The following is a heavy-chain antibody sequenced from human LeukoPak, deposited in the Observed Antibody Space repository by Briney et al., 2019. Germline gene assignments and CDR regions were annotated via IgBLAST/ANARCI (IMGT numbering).Heavy chain of an antibody. Sequence: SVKVSCKASGGTFSSYAISWVRQAPGQGLEWMGGIIPIFGTANYAQKFQGRVTITADESTSTAYMELSSPRSEDTAVYYCASRGGHPYYYYGMDAWGQGTTVTVSS. J-gene: IGHJ6*02. CDR1: GGTFSSYA. V-gene: IGHV1-69*01. CDR2: IIPIFGTA. CDR3: ASRGGHPYYYYGMDA. D-gene: IGHD3-16*01.